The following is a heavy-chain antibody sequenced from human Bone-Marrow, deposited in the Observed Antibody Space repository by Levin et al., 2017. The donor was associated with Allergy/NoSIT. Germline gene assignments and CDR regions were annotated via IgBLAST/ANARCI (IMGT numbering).Heavy chain of an antibody. CDR1: GFTFSSFA. J-gene: IGHJ4*02. V-gene: IGHV3-23*01. CDR3: AKGPYTSSWFPPGDY. D-gene: IGHD6-13*01. Sequence: AGGSLRLSCAASGFTFSSFAMSWVRQAPGKGLEWVSGISGSDGSTYYADSVKGRFTISRDNSKNTLYLQMNSLRAEDTALYYCAKGPYTSSWFPPGDYWGQGTLVTVSS. CDR2: ISGSDGST.